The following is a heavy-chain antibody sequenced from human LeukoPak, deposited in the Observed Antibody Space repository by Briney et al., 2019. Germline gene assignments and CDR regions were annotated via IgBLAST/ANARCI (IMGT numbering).Heavy chain of an antibody. CDR2: INHSGST. Sequence: SETLSLTCAVYGGSFSGYYWSWIRQPPGKGLEWIGEINHSGSTNYNPSLKSRVTISVDTSKNQFSLKLSSVTAADTAVYYCARGKQWLPQYYFDYWGQGTLVPVSS. J-gene: IGHJ4*02. V-gene: IGHV4-34*01. D-gene: IGHD6-19*01. CDR3: ARGKQWLPQYYFDY. CDR1: GGSFSGYY.